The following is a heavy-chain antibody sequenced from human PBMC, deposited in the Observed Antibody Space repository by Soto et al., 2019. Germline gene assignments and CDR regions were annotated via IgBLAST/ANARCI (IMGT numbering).Heavy chain of an antibody. D-gene: IGHD3-3*01. CDR2: IKQDGSEK. CDR1: GFTFSSYW. V-gene: IGHV3-7*03. CDR3: ARGGFLEWLLPDY. Sequence: EVQLVESGGGLVQPGGSLRLSCAASGFTFSSYWMSWVRQAPGKGLEWVANIKQDGSEKYYVDSVKGRFTISRDNAKNSLYLQMNSLRAEDTAVYYCARGGFLEWLLPDYWGQGTLVTVSS. J-gene: IGHJ4*02.